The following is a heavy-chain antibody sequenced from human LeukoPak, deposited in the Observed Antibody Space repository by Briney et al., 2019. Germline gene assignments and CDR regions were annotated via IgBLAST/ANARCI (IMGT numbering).Heavy chain of an antibody. CDR2: INHSGST. CDR1: GGSFSGYY. Sequence: PSETLSLTCAVYGGSFSGYYWSWIRQPPGKGLEWIGEINHSGSTNYNPSLKSRVTISVDTSKNQFSLKLSSVTAADTAVYYCARVNVGYCSSTSCYMWDYWGQGTLVTVSS. D-gene: IGHD2-2*02. V-gene: IGHV4-34*01. CDR3: ARVNVGYCSSTSCYMWDY. J-gene: IGHJ4*02.